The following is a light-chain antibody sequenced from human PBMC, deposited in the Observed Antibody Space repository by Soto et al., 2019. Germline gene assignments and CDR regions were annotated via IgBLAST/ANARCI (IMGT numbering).Light chain of an antibody. CDR2: GAS. V-gene: IGKV3-15*01. Sequence: EIVMTQSPVTLSVSPGERATLSCRASQTVTTDLAWYQQKPGQAPRLVIHGASTRATDFPARFSGSGSGTEFTLTISSLQSEDIAVYYCQQRSNWPLTFGGGTKVEIK. CDR3: QQRSNWPLT. CDR1: QTVTTD. J-gene: IGKJ4*01.